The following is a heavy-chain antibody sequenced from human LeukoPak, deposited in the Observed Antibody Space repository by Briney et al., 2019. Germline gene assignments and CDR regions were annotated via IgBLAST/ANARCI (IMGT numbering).Heavy chain of an antibody. CDR1: GFNFNNFA. J-gene: IGHJ4*02. CDR2: MTGPADTT. CDR3: AKGAEIDH. V-gene: IGHV3-23*01. Sequence: GGSLRLSCAASGFNFNNFAMSWVRQAPGKGLEWLSAMTGPADTTYYAESVKGRFTISRDYSKSMVFLQMNSLRVEDTAVYYCAKGAEIDHWGQGTLVTVSS.